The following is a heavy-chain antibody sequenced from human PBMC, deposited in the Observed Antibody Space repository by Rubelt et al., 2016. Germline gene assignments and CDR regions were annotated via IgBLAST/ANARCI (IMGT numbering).Heavy chain of an antibody. CDR1: GFTFSIFG. CDR2: IGDSGRTT. V-gene: IGHV3-23*01. CDR3: VRDSPSYDFWSGYSRNAFDI. D-gene: IGHD3-3*01. J-gene: IGHJ3*02. Sequence: GGGLIQPGGSLRLSCAASGFTFSIFGMSWVRQAPGKGLEWVSFIGDSGRTTYYADSVKGRFTISRDNSENTLHLQMNSLGVDDTAVYYCVRDSPSYDFWSGYSRNAFDIWGQGPMVTVSS.